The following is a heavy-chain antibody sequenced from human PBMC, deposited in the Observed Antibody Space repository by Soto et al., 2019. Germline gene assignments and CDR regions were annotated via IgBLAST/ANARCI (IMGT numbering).Heavy chain of an antibody. V-gene: IGHV3-64D*08. CDR2: ISTNGGST. Sequence: GGSLRLSCSASGFTFSTYAMHWVRQAPGKGLEYVSAISTNGGSTYYTESMKGRFTISRDNSKNTLYLQMSSLRAEDTAVYYCVKPLGCSSTSCPFDYWGQGTLVTVSS. CDR3: VKPLGCSSTSCPFDY. D-gene: IGHD2-2*01. CDR1: GFTFSTYA. J-gene: IGHJ4*02.